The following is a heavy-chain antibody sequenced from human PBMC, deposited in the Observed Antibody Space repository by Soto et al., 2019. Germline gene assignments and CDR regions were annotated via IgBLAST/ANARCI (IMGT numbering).Heavy chain of an antibody. CDR2: ISYDGSNK. Sequence: GGSLRLSCAASGFTFSSYAMHWVRQAPGKGLEWVAVISYDGSNKYYADSVKGRFTISRDNSKNTLYLQMNSLRAEDTAVYYCAAAYCGGDCFERGYYYYGMDVWGQGTTVTVSS. CDR1: GFTFSSYA. J-gene: IGHJ6*02. V-gene: IGHV3-30-3*01. D-gene: IGHD2-21*02. CDR3: AAAYCGGDCFERGYYYYGMDV.